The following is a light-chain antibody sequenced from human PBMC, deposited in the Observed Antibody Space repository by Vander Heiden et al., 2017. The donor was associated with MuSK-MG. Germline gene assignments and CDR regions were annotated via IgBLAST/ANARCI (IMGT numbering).Light chain of an antibody. CDR3: QVWDSSNDQYF. J-gene: IGLJ1*01. CDR2: DAS. V-gene: IGLV3-21*02. Sequence: SYVLTQPPSVSVAPGQTAHIPCEGNKIATKSVHWYQQKPGQAPGLVVYDASARTSGIPERFSGSNSGNTATLTITRVEVGEEADYHCQVWDSSNDQYFFAHGTKVTVL. CDR1: KIATKS.